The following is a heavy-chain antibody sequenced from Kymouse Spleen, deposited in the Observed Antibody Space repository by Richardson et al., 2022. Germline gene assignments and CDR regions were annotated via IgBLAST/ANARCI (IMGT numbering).Heavy chain of an antibody. CDR3: ARVARTTGGMDV. V-gene: IGHV4-34*01. D-gene: IGHD1-7*01,IGHD4-17*01,IGHD4-23*01. Sequence: QVQLQQWGAGLLKPSETLSLTCAVYGGSFSGYYWSWIRQPPGKGLEWIGEINHSGSTNYNPSLKSRVTISVDTSKNQFSLKLSSVTAADTAVYYCARVARTTGGMDVWGQGTTVTVSS. CDR1: GGSFSGYY. J-gene: IGHJ6*02. CDR2: INHSGST.